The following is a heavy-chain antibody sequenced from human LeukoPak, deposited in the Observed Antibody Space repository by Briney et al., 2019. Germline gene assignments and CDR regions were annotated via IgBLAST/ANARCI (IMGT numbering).Heavy chain of an antibody. CDR2: ISETGGTT. CDR1: GLTFSRYA. D-gene: IGHD2-8*01. V-gene: IGHV3-23*01. Sequence: GGSLRLSCAGCGLTFSRYAMSWLPQAPGEGLEWVTAISETGGTTYGADSVKGRFTISRDNTKSTLYMQRNSLRAENTAGYYCAKDNSIERYCPNGVCSPFDYWGQGTLVTVSS. J-gene: IGHJ4*02. CDR3: AKDNSIERYCPNGVCSPFDY.